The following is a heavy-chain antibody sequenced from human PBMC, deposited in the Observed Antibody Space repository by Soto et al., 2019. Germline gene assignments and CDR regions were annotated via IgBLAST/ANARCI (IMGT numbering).Heavy chain of an antibody. CDR1: GYTFTSYG. D-gene: IGHD6-19*01. V-gene: IGHV1-18*01. J-gene: IGHJ4*02. CDR2: INGYNGNT. CDR3: ARISAWSRLDY. Sequence: ASVKVSCKASGYTFTSYGITWVRQAPGQGLEWMGWINGYNGNTNYAEKLQGRVTMTTETSTSTAYMELRSLRSDDTAVYYCARISAWSRLDYWGRGTLVTVSS.